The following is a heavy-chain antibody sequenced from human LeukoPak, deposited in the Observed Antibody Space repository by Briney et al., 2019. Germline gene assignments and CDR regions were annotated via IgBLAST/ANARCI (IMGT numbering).Heavy chain of an antibody. D-gene: IGHD1-26*01. CDR1: GFTFRSNA. V-gene: IGHV3-48*04. CDR2: ISTDSLTI. CDR3: ARKAQTGSHSGPFDI. Sequence: PGGSLRLSCAASGFTFRSNAMNWVRQAPGKGLEWISSISTDSLTIKYADFVSGQFTISRDNAEHLLFLQMNSLRAEDTAVYYCARKAQTGSHSGPFDIWGQGTLVTVSS. J-gene: IGHJ3*02.